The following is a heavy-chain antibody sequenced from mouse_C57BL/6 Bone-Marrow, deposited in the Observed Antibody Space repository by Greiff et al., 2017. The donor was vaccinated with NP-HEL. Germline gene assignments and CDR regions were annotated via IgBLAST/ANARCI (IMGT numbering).Heavy chain of an antibody. Sequence: VQLQQSGPGLVQPSQSLSITCTVSGFSLTSYGVHWVRQSPGKGLEWLGVIWSGGSTDYNAAFISRLSISKDTSKSQDFFKMNSLQADDTAIDYCARNSIYYNGSSPDWYFDVWGTGTTVTVSS. D-gene: IGHD1-1*01. CDR3: ARNSIYYNGSSPDWYFDV. J-gene: IGHJ1*03. V-gene: IGHV2-2*01. CDR1: GFSLTSYG. CDR2: IWSGGST.